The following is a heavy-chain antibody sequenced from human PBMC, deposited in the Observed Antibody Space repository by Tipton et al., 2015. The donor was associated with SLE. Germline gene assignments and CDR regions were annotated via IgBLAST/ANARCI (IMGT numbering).Heavy chain of an antibody. CDR3: ARQRPQQGGDYYDY. V-gene: IGHV4-39*07. CDR2: IDYTEST. D-gene: IGHD1-14*01. Sequence: TLSLTCSVSGGSITSSSDCWGWIRQPPGKGLEWLGTIDYTESTYYNPSLKSRVTISFDMSKNQFSLKLNSVTAADTAVYYCARQRPQQGGDYYDYWGQGTLVTVSS. J-gene: IGHJ4*02. CDR1: GGSITSSSDC.